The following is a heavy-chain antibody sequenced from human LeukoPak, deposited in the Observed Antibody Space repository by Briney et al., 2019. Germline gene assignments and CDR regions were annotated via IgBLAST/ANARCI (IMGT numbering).Heavy chain of an antibody. D-gene: IGHD3-10*01. J-gene: IGHJ6*02. Sequence: PGGSLRLSCAASGFTFSSYSMNWVRQAPGKGLEWVSSISSSSSYIYYADSVKGRFTISRDNAKNSLYLQMNSLRAEDTAVYYRARDLVLVSGYYYYGLGGWGQGTTVTVSS. CDR1: GFTFSSYS. CDR2: ISSSSSYI. CDR3: ARDLVLVSGYYYYGLGG. V-gene: IGHV3-21*01.